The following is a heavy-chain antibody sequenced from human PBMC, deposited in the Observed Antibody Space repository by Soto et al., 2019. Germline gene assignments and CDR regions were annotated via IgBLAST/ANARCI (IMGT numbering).Heavy chain of an antibody. D-gene: IGHD6-13*01. CDR1: GGSISSYY. Sequence: SETLSLTSTVSGGSISSYYWSWIRQPPGKGLEWIGYIYYSGSTNYNPSLKSRVTISVDTSKNQFSLKLSSVTAADTAVYYCARMGIAAAGTLLDYWGQGTLVTVSS. J-gene: IGHJ4*02. CDR2: IYYSGST. CDR3: ARMGIAAAGTLLDY. V-gene: IGHV4-59*01.